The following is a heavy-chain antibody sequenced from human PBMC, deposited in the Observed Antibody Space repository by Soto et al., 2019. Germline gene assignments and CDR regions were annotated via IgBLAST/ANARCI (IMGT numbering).Heavy chain of an antibody. J-gene: IGHJ5*02. CDR1: GYTFTSYG. V-gene: IGHV1-18*01. CDR2: ISAYNGNT. CDR3: ARDPLIAEDDQSNWFDP. Sequence: QVQLVQSGAEVKKPGASVKVYCKASGYTFTSYGISWVRQAPGQGLEWMGWISAYNGNTNYAQKLQGRVTMTTDTSTSTAYMELRSLRSDDTAVYYCARDPLIAEDDQSNWFDPCGQGTLVTVSS. D-gene: IGHD6-13*01.